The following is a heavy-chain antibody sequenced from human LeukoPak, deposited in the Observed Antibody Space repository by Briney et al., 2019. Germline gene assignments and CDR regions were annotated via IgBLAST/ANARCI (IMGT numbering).Heavy chain of an antibody. CDR2: INHSGST. D-gene: IGHD3-10*01. CDR1: GGSFSGYY. V-gene: IGHV4-34*01. J-gene: IGHJ6*03. CDR3: PRGSSGRPGGYYYYYMDV. Sequence: SETLSLTCAVHGGSFSGYYWSSIRQPPGKGLECIGEINHSGSTNYNPSLKSRVTISVATSKNQFSLKLSSVTAADTAEYYFPRGSSGRPGGYYYYYMDVWGKGTTVTVSS.